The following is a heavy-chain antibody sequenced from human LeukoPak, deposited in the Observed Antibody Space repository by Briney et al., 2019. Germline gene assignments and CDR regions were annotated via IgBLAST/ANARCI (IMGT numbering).Heavy chain of an antibody. D-gene: IGHD3-10*01. CDR3: ARSELLWFGGVNSGFDY. CDR1: GGSFSSYY. Sequence: SETLSLTCTVSGGSFSSYYWSWIRQPPGKGLEWIGYIYYSGSTNYNPSLKSRVTISLDTSKNQCSLKLSSVTAADTAVYYWARSELLWFGGVNSGFDYWGQGTLVTVSS. J-gene: IGHJ4*02. CDR2: IYYSGST. V-gene: IGHV4-59*01.